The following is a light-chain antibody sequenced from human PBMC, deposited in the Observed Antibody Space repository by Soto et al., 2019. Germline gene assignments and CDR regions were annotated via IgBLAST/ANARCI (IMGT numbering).Light chain of an antibody. CDR2: EVT. CDR1: SSDVGGYNF. V-gene: IGLV2-8*01. J-gene: IGLJ1*01. Sequence: QSALTQPPSASGSPGQSVIISCTGTSSDVGGYNFVSWFQQHPGKAPKLMIYEVTKRPSGVPDRFSGSKSGNTASLTVSGLQAEDEADYYCSSFAGTNSFVFGTGTKVTVL. CDR3: SSFAGTNSFV.